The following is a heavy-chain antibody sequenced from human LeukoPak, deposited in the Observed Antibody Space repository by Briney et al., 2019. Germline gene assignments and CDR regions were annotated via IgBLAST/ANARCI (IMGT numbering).Heavy chain of an antibody. V-gene: IGHV5-51*01. CDR1: GYSFTSYW. Sequence: GESLKISCKGSGYSFTSYWIGWVRQMPGKGLEWMGIIYPGDSDTRYSPSFQGQVTISADKSISTAYLQWSSLQASDTAMYYCARHSRDSFLWFGELSPSFEYWGQGTLVTVSS. D-gene: IGHD3-10*01. J-gene: IGHJ4*02. CDR3: ARHSRDSFLWFGELSPSFEY. CDR2: IYPGDSDT.